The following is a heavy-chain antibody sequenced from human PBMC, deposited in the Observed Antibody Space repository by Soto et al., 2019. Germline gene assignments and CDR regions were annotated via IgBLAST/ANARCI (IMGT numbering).Heavy chain of an antibody. Sequence: TSETLSLTCTVSGGSISSYYWSWIRQPPGKGLEWIGYIYYSGSTNYNPSLKSRVTISVDTSKNQFSLKLSSVTAADTAVYYCARLGSSDPKYYYYYYMDVWGKGTTVTVSS. CDR3: ARLGSSDPKYYYYYYMDV. CDR1: GGSISSYY. J-gene: IGHJ6*03. D-gene: IGHD3-10*01. V-gene: IGHV4-59*08. CDR2: IYYSGST.